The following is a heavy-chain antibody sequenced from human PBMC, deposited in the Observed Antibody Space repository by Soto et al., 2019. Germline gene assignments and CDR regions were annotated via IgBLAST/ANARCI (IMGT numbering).Heavy chain of an antibody. CDR3: ARGPYYGDYFDY. CDR1: GGSISSYY. V-gene: IGHV4-59*01. J-gene: IGHJ4*02. D-gene: IGHD4-17*01. CDR2: IYYSATT. Sequence: SETLSLTCTVSGGSISSYYWSWIRQPPGKGLEWIGYIYYSATTNYNPSLKSRVTISVDTSKNQFSLKLTSVTAADTAVYYCARGPYYGDYFDYWGQGTLVTVSS.